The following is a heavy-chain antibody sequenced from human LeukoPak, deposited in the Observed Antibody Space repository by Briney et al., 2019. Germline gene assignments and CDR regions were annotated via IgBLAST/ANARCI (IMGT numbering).Heavy chain of an antibody. J-gene: IGHJ2*01. CDR2: VSVSGGAT. CDR3: ARKTDRPGAVGRERSFGL. V-gene: IGHV3-48*03. CDR1: GFTFSNYE. D-gene: IGHD6-13*01. Sequence: GGSLRLSCAASGFTFSNYEMIWVRQAPGKELEWLSYVSVSGGATDYADSVKGRFTTSRDDAKNTLYLQMNPLRTAETAIYYCARKTDRPGAVGRERSFGLWGRGTLVTVSS.